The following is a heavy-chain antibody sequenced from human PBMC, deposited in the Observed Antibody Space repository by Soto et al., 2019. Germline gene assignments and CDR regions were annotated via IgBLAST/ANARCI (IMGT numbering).Heavy chain of an antibody. V-gene: IGHV3-21*01. CDR3: ARDSVRDYLYYYYGMDV. D-gene: IGHD4-17*01. J-gene: IGHJ6*02. Sequence: PGRSLRLSCAASGFTFSSYTMNWVRQAPGRGLEWVSSIGTSSSYIYYADSVKGRFTISRDNAKNSLFLQMNSLRADDTAVYYCARDSVRDYLYYYYGMDVWGQGTTVTVYS. CDR2: IGTSSSYI. CDR1: GFTFSSYT.